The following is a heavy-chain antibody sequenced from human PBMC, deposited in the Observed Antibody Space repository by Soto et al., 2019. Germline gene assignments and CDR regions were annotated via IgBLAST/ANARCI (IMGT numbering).Heavy chain of an antibody. Sequence: SETLSLTCAVYGGSFSGYYWSWIRQPPGKGLEWIGEINHSGSTNYNPSLKSRDTISVDTSKNQFSLKLSSVTAADTAVYYCARGGLSISSSSSRNWFDPWGQGTLVTVS. CDR1: GGSFSGYY. V-gene: IGHV4-34*01. CDR2: INHSGST. D-gene: IGHD6-6*01. J-gene: IGHJ5*02. CDR3: ARGGLSISSSSSRNWFDP.